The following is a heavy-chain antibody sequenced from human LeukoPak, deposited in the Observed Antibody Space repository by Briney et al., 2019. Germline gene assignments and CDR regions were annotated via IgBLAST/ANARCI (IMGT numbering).Heavy chain of an antibody. CDR1: GGPISSGGYS. V-gene: IGHV4-31*03. Sequence: SETLSLTCTVSGGPISSGGYSWSWIRQHPGKGLEWIGYIYYSGSTYYNPSLKSRVTISVDTSKNQFSLKLSSVTAADTAVYYCARERRDGYNWDAFDIWGQGTMVTVSS. CDR2: IYYSGST. CDR3: ARERRDGYNWDAFDI. D-gene: IGHD5-12*01. J-gene: IGHJ3*02.